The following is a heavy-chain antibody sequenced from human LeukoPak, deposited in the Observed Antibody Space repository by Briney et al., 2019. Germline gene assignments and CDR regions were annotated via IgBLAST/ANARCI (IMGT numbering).Heavy chain of an antibody. CDR1: GFTFSGPA. Sequence: GGSLTLSCAVSGFTFSGPAMSWVRQAPGGGVEGVSLISYSGDNSHYTDSVRGRFTISRDNSNETLFLQTTRHRAEDTAIYYCARDMQLSTWGLGTMVTVSS. V-gene: IGHV3-23*01. D-gene: IGHD3-16*02. CDR3: ARDMQLST. J-gene: IGHJ3*01. CDR2: ISYSGDNS.